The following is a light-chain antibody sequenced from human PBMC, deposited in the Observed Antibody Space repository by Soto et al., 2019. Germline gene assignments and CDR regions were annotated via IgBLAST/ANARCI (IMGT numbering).Light chain of an antibody. CDR1: SSDVGSYNL. J-gene: IGLJ1*01. CDR2: EGS. V-gene: IGLV2-23*01. CDR3: CSYAGSSTSYV. Sequence: QSVLTQPASVSGSPGQSITISCTGTSSDVGSYNLVSWYQQHPGKAPKLMIYEGSKRPSGVSNRFSGSKSGNTASLTISGLQAEDEADYYCCSYAGSSTSYVLGTGTKLTVL.